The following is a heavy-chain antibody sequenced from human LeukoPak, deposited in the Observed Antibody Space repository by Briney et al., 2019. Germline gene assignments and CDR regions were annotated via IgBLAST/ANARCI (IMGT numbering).Heavy chain of an antibody. CDR2: ISYDGSNK. V-gene: IGHV3-30-3*01. CDR3: ARAWFDP. Sequence: PGGSLRLSCAASGFTFSSYAMHWVRQAPGKGLEWVAVISYDGSNKYYADSVKGRFTISRDNSKNTLYLQMNCLRAEDTAVYYCARAWFDPWGQGTLVTVSS. J-gene: IGHJ5*02. CDR1: GFTFSSYA.